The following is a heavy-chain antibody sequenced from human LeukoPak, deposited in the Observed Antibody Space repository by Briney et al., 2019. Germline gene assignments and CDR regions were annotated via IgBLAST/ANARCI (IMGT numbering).Heavy chain of an antibody. CDR2: ISYDGSNK. CDR3: ARAPKYGDYGGQ. V-gene: IGHV3-30*03. CDR1: GFTFSSYG. D-gene: IGHD4-17*01. J-gene: IGHJ4*02. Sequence: GGSLRLSCAASGFTFSSYGMHWVRQAPGKGLEWVAVISYDGSNKYYADSVKGRFTISRDNSKNTLYLQMNSLRAEETAVYYCARAPKYGDYGGQWGRGTLVTVSS.